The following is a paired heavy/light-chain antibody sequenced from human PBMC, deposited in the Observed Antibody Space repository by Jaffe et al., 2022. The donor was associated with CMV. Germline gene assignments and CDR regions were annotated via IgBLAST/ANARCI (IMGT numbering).Heavy chain of an antibody. CDR2: IYYSGTT. CDR1: GGSISSSSYY. Sequence: QLQLQESGPGAVKPSETLSLTCTVSGGSISSSSYYWGWIRQPPGKGLEWIGSIYYSGTTYYNPSLKVRVTISVDTSKNQFSLELSSVTAADTAVYYCVRHTGSGWSDAFEIWGQGTMVTVSS. J-gene: IGHJ3*02. V-gene: IGHV4-39*01. D-gene: IGHD6-19*01. CDR3: VRHTGSGWSDAFEI.
Light chain of an antibody. J-gene: IGKJ2*01. CDR2: GAS. V-gene: IGKV3-20*01. Sequence: EIVLTQSPGTLSLSPGERGTLSCRASQSVPSNYLVWYQQKPGQVPRVLIYGASRRATGIPDRFSGSGSGTDFTLTISRLEPEDFGVYYCQQHGSSYTFGQGTKLEIK. CDR1: QSVPSNY. CDR3: QQHGSSYT.